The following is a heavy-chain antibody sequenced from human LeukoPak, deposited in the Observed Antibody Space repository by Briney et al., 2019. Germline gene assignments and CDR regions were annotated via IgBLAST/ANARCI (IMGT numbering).Heavy chain of an antibody. D-gene: IGHD3-10*01. J-gene: IGHJ4*02. V-gene: IGHV1-18*01. CDR1: GGTFSSYT. Sequence: GSSVKVSCKASGGTFSSYTISWARQAPGQGLEWMGWISAYNGNTNYAQKLQGRVTMTTDTSTSTAYMELRSLRSDDTAVYYCARTKDGSGSSQLWGQGTLVTVSS. CDR3: ARTKDGSGSSQL. CDR2: ISAYNGNT.